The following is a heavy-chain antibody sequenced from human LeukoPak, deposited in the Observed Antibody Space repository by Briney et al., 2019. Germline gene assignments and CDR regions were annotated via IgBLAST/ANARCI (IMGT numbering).Heavy chain of an antibody. V-gene: IGHV4-4*02. CDR2: IYHSGIT. J-gene: IGHJ3*02. Sequence: SGTLSLTCAVSGGSISSSHWWSWVRQPPGKGLEWIADIYHSGITNYNPSLKSRVTMSVDTSKNQFSLKLSSVTAADTAVYYCARVWVGYGDAFDIWGQGTMVTVSS. CDR3: ARVWVGYGDAFDI. CDR1: GGSISSSHW. D-gene: IGHD2-8*02.